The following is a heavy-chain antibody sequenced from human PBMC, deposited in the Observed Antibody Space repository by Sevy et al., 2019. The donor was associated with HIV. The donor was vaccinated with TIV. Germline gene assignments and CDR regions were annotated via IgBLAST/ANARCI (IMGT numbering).Heavy chain of an antibody. V-gene: IGHV3-30-3*01. D-gene: IGHD1-1*01. CDR3: ALERLSSDVAEYFQN. Sequence: GGSLRLSCAASGFTFNRYSMHWVRQAPGKGLEWVATISFDATNKHYAYSVKGRFTISRDNFQNSLFLQMDSLRPEDTAVYYCALERLSSDVAEYFQNWGQGTLVTVSS. J-gene: IGHJ1*01. CDR2: ISFDATNK. CDR1: GFTFNRYS.